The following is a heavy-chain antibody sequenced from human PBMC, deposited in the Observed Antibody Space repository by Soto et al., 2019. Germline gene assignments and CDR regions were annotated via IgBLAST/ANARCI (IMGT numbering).Heavy chain of an antibody. CDR1: GFTFSAYA. CDR3: AKNYYFDH. CDR2: INVDDSA. J-gene: IGHJ4*02. Sequence: PGGSLRLSCAASGFTFSAYAMSWVRQAPGMGLEWVSSINVDDSAYYADSVKGRFTISRDNSKSTVFLGLSSLRVEDTATFYCAKNYYFDHWGQGTQVTVSS. V-gene: IGHV3-23*01.